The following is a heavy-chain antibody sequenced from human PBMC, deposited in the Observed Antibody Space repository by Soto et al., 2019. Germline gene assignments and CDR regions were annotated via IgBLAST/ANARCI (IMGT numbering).Heavy chain of an antibody. V-gene: IGHV1-18*01. J-gene: IGHJ6*02. CDR3: AATGGNYFGLDV. CDR2: ISGYNGNT. Sequence: QVRLVQSGSEVKKLGASVKVSCKSSDNTFTHYGINWVRQAPGQGLEWVGWISGYNGNTKYAQKFQDRVTMTADTSTRTAFMEVRSLTSDDTGVYFCAATGGNYFGLDVWGQGTTVTVSS. D-gene: IGHD2-8*02. CDR1: DNTFTHYG.